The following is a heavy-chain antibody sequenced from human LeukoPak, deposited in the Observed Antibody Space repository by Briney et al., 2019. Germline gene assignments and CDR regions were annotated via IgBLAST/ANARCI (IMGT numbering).Heavy chain of an antibody. CDR3: ARGTRRWLVHETKYYFDY. D-gene: IGHD6-19*01. CDR2: ISAYNGNT. Sequence: GASVKVSCKASGYTFTNYGINWVRQAPGQGLEWMGWISAYNGNTNYAQKLQGRVTMTRDTSTSTAYMELSRLRSDDTAVYYCARGTRRWLVHETKYYFDYWGQGTLVTVSS. V-gene: IGHV1-18*01. CDR1: GYTFTNYG. J-gene: IGHJ4*02.